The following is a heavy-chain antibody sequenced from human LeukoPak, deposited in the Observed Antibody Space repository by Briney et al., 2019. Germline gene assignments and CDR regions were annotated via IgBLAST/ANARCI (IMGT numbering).Heavy chain of an antibody. CDR2: IIPIFGTA. V-gene: IGHV1-69*13. J-gene: IGHJ5*02. CDR1: GGTFSSYA. Sequence: SVKVSCKASGGTFSSYAISWVRQAPGQGLEWMGGIIPIFGTANYAQKFQGRVTITADESTSTAYMELSSLRSEDTAVYYCARDHPDGSGSWWFDPWGQGTLVTVSS. D-gene: IGHD3-10*01. CDR3: ARDHPDGSGSWWFDP.